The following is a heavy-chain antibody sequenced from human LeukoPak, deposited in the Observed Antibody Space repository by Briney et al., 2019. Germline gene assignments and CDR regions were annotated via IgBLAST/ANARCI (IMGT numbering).Heavy chain of an antibody. CDR1: GFTFSSYA. CDR2: ISYDGSNK. Sequence: PGGSLRLSCAASGFTFSSYAMHWVRQAPGKGLEWVAVISYDGSNKYYADSVKGRFTISRDNSKNTLYLQMNSLRAEDTAVYYCAKDSGYSYGPSGDYWGQGTLVTVSS. D-gene: IGHD5-18*01. J-gene: IGHJ4*02. CDR3: AKDSGYSYGPSGDY. V-gene: IGHV3-30*04.